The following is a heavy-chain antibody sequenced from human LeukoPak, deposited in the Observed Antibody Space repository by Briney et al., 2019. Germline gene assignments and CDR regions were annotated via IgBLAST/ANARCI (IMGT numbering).Heavy chain of an antibody. CDR2: IKPDGSAQ. CDR1: GFTFSNSW. CDR3: AKGPSNIVVVPAATDDAFDI. V-gene: IGHV3-7*01. D-gene: IGHD2-2*01. J-gene: IGHJ3*02. Sequence: GGSLRLSCAASGFTFSNSWMSWVRQAPGKGLEWVATIKPDGSAQYYVDSVKGRFTISRDSAKNSLFLQINSLRAEDTAVYYCAKGPSNIVVVPAATDDAFDIWGQGTMVTVSS.